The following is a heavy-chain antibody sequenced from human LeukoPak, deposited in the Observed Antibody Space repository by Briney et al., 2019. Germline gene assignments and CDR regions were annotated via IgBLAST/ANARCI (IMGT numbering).Heavy chain of an antibody. V-gene: IGHV3-15*01. CDR2: MNRKTDSGTT. J-gene: IGHJ4*02. D-gene: IGHD6-19*01. CDR1: GFTFSNAW. CDR3: ATGTYSGGWYPDC. Sequence: RGGSLRPSCAASGFTFSNAWMSWVRQAPGRGLEWVGRMNRKTDSGTTDCAAPVKGRFTISRDDSKKTLYPQSNRQRTEDTGVYYSATGTYSGGWYPDCWGQGTLVTVSS.